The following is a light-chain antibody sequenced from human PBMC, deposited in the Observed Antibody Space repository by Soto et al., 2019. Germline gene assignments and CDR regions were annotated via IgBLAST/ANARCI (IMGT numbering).Light chain of an antibody. CDR2: DAS. J-gene: IGKJ5*01. CDR3: QQYHNWPIT. CDR1: QSVSSN. V-gene: IGKV3-15*01. Sequence: ELVMTQSPATPSVSSGESAHPSRRASQSVSSNLAWHQQKPGQAPRILMYDASTRATGISARFSGSGSGTEFTLTISSLQSEDFAVYYCQQYHNWPITFGQGTRLEIK.